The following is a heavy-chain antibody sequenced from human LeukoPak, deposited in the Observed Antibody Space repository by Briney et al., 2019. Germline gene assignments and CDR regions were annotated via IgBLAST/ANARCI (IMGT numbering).Heavy chain of an antibody. Sequence: EASVRVSCKASGYTFTGYYMHWVRQAPGQGLEWMGWINPNSGGTNYAQKFQDRVTMTGDTSISTAYMELSRLRSDDTAVYYCARERLLWFGVNDAFDIWGQGTMVTVSS. CDR3: ARERLLWFGVNDAFDI. V-gene: IGHV1-2*02. J-gene: IGHJ3*02. CDR1: GYTFTGYY. D-gene: IGHD3-10*01. CDR2: INPNSGGT.